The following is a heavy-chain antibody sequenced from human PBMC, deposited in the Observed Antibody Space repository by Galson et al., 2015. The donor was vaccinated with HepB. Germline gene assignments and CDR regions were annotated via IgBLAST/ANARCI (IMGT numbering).Heavy chain of an antibody. Sequence: SVKVFCKASGYTFTSYGISWVRQAPGQGLEWMGWISAYNGNTNYAQKLQGRVTMTTDTSTSTAYMELRSLRSDDTAVYYCARDPLRYFDWLSLYYYYGMDVWGQGTTVTVSS. D-gene: IGHD3-9*01. CDR2: ISAYNGNT. V-gene: IGHV1-18*01. J-gene: IGHJ6*02. CDR3: ARDPLRYFDWLSLYYYYGMDV. CDR1: GYTFTSYG.